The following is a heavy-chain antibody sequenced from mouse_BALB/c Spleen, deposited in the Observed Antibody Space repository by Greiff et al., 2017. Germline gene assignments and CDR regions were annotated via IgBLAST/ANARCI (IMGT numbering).Heavy chain of an antibody. CDR3: ARPGAYGNDDFDY. Sequence: QVQLQQSGAELVKPGASVKLSCKASGYTFTSYWMHWVKQRPGQGLEWIGEINPSNGRTNYNEKFKSKATLTVDKSSSTAYMQLSSLTSEDSAVYYCARPGAYGNDDFDYWGQGTTLTVSS. J-gene: IGHJ2*01. D-gene: IGHD2-2*01. CDR1: GYTFTSYW. V-gene: IGHV1S81*02. CDR2: INPSNGRT.